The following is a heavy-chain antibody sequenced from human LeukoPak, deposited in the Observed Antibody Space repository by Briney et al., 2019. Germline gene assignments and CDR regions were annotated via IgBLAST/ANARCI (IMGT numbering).Heavy chain of an antibody. Sequence: GESLQISCKGSGYIFTSYWIGWVRQMPGKGLEWMGIIYPGDSDTRYSPSFQGQVTISADKSISTAYLQWSSLKASDTAMYYCASLTQAGYDSYDAFDIWGQGTMVTVSS. CDR2: IYPGDSDT. CDR1: GYIFTSYW. V-gene: IGHV5-51*01. J-gene: IGHJ3*02. D-gene: IGHD5-12*01. CDR3: ASLTQAGYDSYDAFDI.